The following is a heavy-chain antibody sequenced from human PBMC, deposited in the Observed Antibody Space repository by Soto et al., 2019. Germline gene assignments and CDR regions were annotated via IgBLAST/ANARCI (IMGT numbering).Heavy chain of an antibody. D-gene: IGHD6-19*01. Sequence: PSETLSLTCSVSGGSISSYYWSWIRQPPGKGLEWIGYVYYTGSTNYNPSLKSRVTISVDTSKNQFSLKLSSVTAADTAVYYCARTSPSSGRPLDYWGQGTLVTVSS. CDR1: GGSISSYY. J-gene: IGHJ4*02. V-gene: IGHV4-59*01. CDR2: VYYTGST. CDR3: ARTSPSSGRPLDY.